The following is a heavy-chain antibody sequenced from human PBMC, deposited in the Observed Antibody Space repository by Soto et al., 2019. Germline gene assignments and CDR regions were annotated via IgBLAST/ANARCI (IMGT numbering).Heavy chain of an antibody. D-gene: IGHD4-17*01. CDR3: ARDLTFASDYGDYYYYGMDV. J-gene: IGHJ6*02. CDR2: ISYDGSNK. CDR1: GFTFSSYA. Sequence: GGSLRLSCAASGFTFSSYAMHWVRQAPGKGLEWVAVISYDGSNKYYADSVKGRFTISRDNSKNTLYLQMNSLRAEDTAVYYCARDLTFASDYGDYYYYGMDVWGQGTTVTVSS. V-gene: IGHV3-30-3*01.